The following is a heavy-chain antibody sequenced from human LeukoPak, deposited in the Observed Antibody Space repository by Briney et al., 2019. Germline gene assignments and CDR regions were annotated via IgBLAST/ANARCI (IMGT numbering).Heavy chain of an antibody. J-gene: IGHJ6*02. D-gene: IGHD3-16*01. CDR3: ARDQGLIDPPPYGLDV. CDR1: GGTFDIYA. Sequence: ASVKVSCKASGGTFDIYALTWVRQAPGQALEWMGRIIPILDITITAQKFQGRVSITPEKSTSTAYIELSSLSSEDTAVYYCARDQGLIDPPPYGLDVWGQGTTVTVSS. CDR2: IIPILDIT. V-gene: IGHV1-69*10.